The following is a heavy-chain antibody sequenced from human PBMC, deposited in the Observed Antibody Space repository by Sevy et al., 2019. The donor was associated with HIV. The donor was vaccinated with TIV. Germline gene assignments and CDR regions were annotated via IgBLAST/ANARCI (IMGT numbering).Heavy chain of an antibody. Sequence: GWSLRLSCAASGFTFSGYSMNWVRQAPGKGLEWVSSISSASSFIYYADSVKGRFTISRDNAKNSLYLQMNSLRPEDTAVYYCAGDRGVGTSSYGMHVWGQGTTVTVSS. CDR3: AGDRGVGTSSYGMHV. D-gene: IGHD1-26*01. J-gene: IGHJ6*02. CDR2: ISSASSFI. CDR1: GFTFSGYS. V-gene: IGHV3-21*01.